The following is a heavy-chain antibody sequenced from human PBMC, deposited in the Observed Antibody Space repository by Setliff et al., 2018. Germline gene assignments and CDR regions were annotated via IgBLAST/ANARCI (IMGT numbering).Heavy chain of an antibody. D-gene: IGHD4-4*01. CDR2: IKSSREGATS. V-gene: IGHV3-15*01. CDR1: GITFKNAW. J-gene: IGHJ5*02. CDR3: TTGPRDSRNYLNWFDP. Sequence: LRLSCSVSGITFKNAWMTWVRQAPGKGPEWVGRIKSSREGATSDYGAPAKGRFTISRDDSKNMIYLQMNNLKTEDTGFYYCTTGPRDSRNYLNWFDPWGQGTLGTVSS.